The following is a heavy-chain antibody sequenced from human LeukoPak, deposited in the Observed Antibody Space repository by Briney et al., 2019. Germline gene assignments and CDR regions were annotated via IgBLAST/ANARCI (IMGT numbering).Heavy chain of an antibody. CDR2: ISGSGGST. J-gene: IGHJ4*02. CDR3: AKDTVVGTTANLFDY. CDR1: GFTFSSQA. D-gene: IGHD4-23*01. Sequence: PGGSLRLSCAASGFTFSSQAMSWVRQAPGKGLEWVSAISGSGGSTYYADSVKGRFTISRDNSKNTLYLQMNSLRAEDTAVYYCAKDTVVGTTANLFDYWGQGTLVTVSS. V-gene: IGHV3-23*01.